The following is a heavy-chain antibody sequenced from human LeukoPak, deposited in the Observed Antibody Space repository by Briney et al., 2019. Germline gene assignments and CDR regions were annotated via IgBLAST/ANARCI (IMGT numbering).Heavy chain of an antibody. V-gene: IGHV1-2*02. Sequence: ASVKVSCKASGYTFTSYGISWVRQAPGQGLEWMGWINPNSGGTNYAQKFQGRVTMTRDTSISTAYMELSRLRSDDTAVYYCARVLHYYDFWSGYHAENWFDPWGQGTLVTVSS. CDR3: ARVLHYYDFWSGYHAENWFDP. CDR2: INPNSGGT. CDR1: GYTFTSYG. D-gene: IGHD3-3*01. J-gene: IGHJ5*02.